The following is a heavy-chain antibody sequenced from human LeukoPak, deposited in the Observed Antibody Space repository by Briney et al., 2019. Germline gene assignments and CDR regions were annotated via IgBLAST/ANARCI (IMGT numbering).Heavy chain of an antibody. Sequence: GGSLRLSCAASGFTFSSYAMSWVRQALGKGLEWVSVISGNGVSTHYADSVKGRFTISRDNSKNTLYLQMNSLRAEDTAVYYCAKALGGLGDYWGQGTLVTVSS. CDR3: AKALGGLGDY. CDR1: GFTFSSYA. D-gene: IGHD3-16*01. V-gene: IGHV3-23*01. CDR2: ISGNGVST. J-gene: IGHJ4*02.